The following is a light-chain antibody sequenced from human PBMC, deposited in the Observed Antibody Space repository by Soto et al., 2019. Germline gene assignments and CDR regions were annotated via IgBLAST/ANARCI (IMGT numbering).Light chain of an antibody. CDR3: CSSGGSPTYV. J-gene: IGLJ1*01. CDR1: NIGSKS. V-gene: IGLV2-23*02. CDR2: EVS. Sequence: LTQPPSVSVAPGQTARITCGGNNIGSKSVHWYQQHPGRAPKLIIYEVSHRFSGLSYRFSGSKSGNTASLTISGLKVEDEADYYCCSSGGSPTYVFGTGTKVTVL.